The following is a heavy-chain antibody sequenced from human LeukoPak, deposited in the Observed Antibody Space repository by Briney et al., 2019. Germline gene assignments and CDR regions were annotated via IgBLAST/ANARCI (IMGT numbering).Heavy chain of an antibody. Sequence: EWIXEINHSGSTNYNPSLKSRVIISVDTSKNQFSLELSSVTAADTAVYYCARWAYSGCSSRYYYYYGMDVWGQGTTVTVSS. J-gene: IGHJ6*02. CDR2: INHSGST. CDR3: ARWAYSGCSSRYYYYYGMDV. V-gene: IGHV4-34*01. D-gene: IGHD6-13*01.